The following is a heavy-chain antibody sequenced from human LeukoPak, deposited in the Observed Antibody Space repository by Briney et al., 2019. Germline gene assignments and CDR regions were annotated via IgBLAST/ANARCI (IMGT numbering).Heavy chain of an antibody. Sequence: GGSLRLSCAASGFSVSSSFMTWVRQAPGKGLEWVSIIYSGGTTHYADSVQGRFTISRDNSKNTLYLQMNSLRAEDTAIYYCARLYYYVSGTYSRYFDYWGQGTLVTVSS. D-gene: IGHD3-10*01. CDR2: IYSGGTT. V-gene: IGHV3-53*01. CDR3: ARLYYYVSGTYSRYFDY. J-gene: IGHJ4*02. CDR1: GFSVSSSF.